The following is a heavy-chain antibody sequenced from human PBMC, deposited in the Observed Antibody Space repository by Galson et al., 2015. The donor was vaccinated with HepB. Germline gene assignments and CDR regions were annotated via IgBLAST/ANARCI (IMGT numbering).Heavy chain of an antibody. V-gene: IGHV1-2*04. D-gene: IGHD3-22*01. J-gene: IGHJ6*02. CDR1: GYTFTGYY. CDR3: ARAGGEYYYESRDKFGHYYSYYGMDV. CDR2: INPNSGGT. Sequence: SVKVSCKASGYTFTGYYMHWVRQAPGQGLEWMGWINPNSGGTNYAQKFQGWVTMTRDTSISTAYMELSRLRSDDTAVYYCARAGGEYYYESRDKFGHYYSYYGMDVWGQGTTVTVSS.